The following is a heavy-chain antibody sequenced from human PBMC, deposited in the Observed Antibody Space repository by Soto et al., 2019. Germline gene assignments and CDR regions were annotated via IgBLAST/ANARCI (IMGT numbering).Heavy chain of an antibody. CDR1: GYTFTSYG. CDR2: IHGYNGNT. CDR3: ARMGDVPYYYYGMDV. Sequence: QVQLVQSGAEVKKPGASLKVSCKASGYTFTSYGITWGRQAPGQGLERLGWIHGYNGNTNYAQKLRGRVTMTTDTSASTALMELRSPRSDATAVYYCARMGDVPYYYYGMDVWGQGTTVTVSS. D-gene: IGHD3-16*01. J-gene: IGHJ6*02. V-gene: IGHV1-18*01.